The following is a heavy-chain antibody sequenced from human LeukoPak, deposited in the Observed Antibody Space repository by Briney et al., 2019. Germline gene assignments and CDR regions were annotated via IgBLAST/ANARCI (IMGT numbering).Heavy chain of an antibody. D-gene: IGHD3-22*01. CDR2: ISDTGNTK. CDR3: VRDAYEYSSSGYYFDS. Sequence: PGGSLRLSCEASGFTFSNYEMNWVRQAPGRGLEWVSYISDTGNTKYYADSLKGRFTISRDNAKNSLYLQMNSLRADDTAVYYCVRDAYEYSSSGYYFDSWGQGTPVTVSS. CDR1: GFTFSNYE. V-gene: IGHV3-48*03. J-gene: IGHJ4*02.